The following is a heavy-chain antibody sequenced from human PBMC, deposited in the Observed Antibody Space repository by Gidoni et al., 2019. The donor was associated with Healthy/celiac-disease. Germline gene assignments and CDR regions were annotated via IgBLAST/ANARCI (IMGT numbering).Heavy chain of an antibody. D-gene: IGHD6-19*01. CDR2: INHSGST. V-gene: IGHV4-34*01. CDR3: ARGRGRQVRVTTHYSSGWYGGLYFDY. Sequence: WIGEINHSGSTNYNPSLKSRVTISVDTSKNQFSLKLSSVTAADTAVYYCARGRGRQVRVTTHYSSGWYGGLYFDYWGQGTLVTVSS. J-gene: IGHJ4*02.